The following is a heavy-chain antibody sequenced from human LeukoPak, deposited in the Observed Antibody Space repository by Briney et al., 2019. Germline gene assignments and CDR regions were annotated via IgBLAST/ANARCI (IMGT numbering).Heavy chain of an antibody. Sequence: PSETLSLTCAGYGGSFSGYYWSWIRQPPGKGLEWIGEINHSGSTNYNPSLKSRVTISVDTSKNQFSLKLSSVTAADTAVYYCARGTEQQLVDYYFDYWGQGTLVTVSS. CDR2: INHSGST. J-gene: IGHJ4*02. CDR3: ARGTEQQLVDYYFDY. CDR1: GGSFSGYY. D-gene: IGHD6-13*01. V-gene: IGHV4-34*01.